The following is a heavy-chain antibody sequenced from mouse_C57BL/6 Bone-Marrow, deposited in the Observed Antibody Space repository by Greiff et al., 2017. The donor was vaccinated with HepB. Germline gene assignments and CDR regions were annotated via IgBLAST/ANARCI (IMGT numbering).Heavy chain of an antibody. CDR3: ARDYYGSSHWYFDV. J-gene: IGHJ1*03. Sequence: EVQLQESGPGLVKPSQTVFLTCTVTGISITTGNYRWSWIRQFPGNKLEWIGYIYYSGTITYNPSLTSRTTVTRDTPKNQFFLEMNSLTAEDTATYDCARDYYGSSHWYFDVWGTGTTVTVSS. D-gene: IGHD1-1*01. V-gene: IGHV3-5*01. CDR1: GISITTGNYR. CDR2: IYYSGTI.